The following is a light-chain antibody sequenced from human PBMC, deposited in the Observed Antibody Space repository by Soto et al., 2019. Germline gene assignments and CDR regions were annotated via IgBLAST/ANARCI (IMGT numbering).Light chain of an antibody. CDR3: QHRRT. CDR2: SAS. V-gene: IGKV1-5*03. CDR1: QTINNL. J-gene: IGKJ1*01. Sequence: DIQMTQSPSTLSASVGDRVTITCRASQTINNLLAWYQQKPGKAPNLLIYSASTSESGVPSRFSGSGSGTEFTLTISSLQPDDFATYYCQHRRTFGQGTKVEIK.